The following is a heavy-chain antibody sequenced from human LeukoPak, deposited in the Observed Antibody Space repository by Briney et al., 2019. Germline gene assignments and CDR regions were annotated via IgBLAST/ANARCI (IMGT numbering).Heavy chain of an antibody. Sequence: PGRSLRLSCAASGFTFSSYGMHWVRQAPGKGLEWVAVISYDGSNKYYADSVKGRFTISRDNSKNTLYLQMNSLRAEDTAVYYCAKDHSSGWYYFDYWGQGTLVTVSS. J-gene: IGHJ4*02. CDR3: AKDHSSGWYYFDY. D-gene: IGHD6-19*01. CDR2: ISYDGSNK. V-gene: IGHV3-30*18. CDR1: GFTFSSYG.